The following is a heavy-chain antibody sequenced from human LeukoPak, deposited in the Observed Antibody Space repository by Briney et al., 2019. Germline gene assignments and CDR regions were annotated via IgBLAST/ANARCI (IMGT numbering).Heavy chain of an antibody. CDR3: AGSILTGYPNFDY. V-gene: IGHV3-48*04. CDR1: GFTFSSYA. D-gene: IGHD3-9*01. J-gene: IGHJ4*02. Sequence: GGSLRLSCAASGFTFSSYAMYWVRQAPGKGLEWVSYISSSSSSIYDADSVRGRFTISRDNAKNSLYLQMNSLRAEDTAVYYCAGSILTGYPNFDYWGQGTLVTVSS. CDR2: ISSSSSSI.